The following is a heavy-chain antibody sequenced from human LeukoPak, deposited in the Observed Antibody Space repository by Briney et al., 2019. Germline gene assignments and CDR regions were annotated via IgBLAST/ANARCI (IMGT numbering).Heavy chain of an antibody. D-gene: IGHD2-15*01. CDR1: GGSISSGGYY. V-gene: IGHV4-30-2*01. J-gene: IGHJ5*02. CDR3: ATAKGVVVAATLNWFDP. Sequence: SQNLSLTCTVSGGSISSGGYYWSWIRQPPGKGLEWIGYIYHSGSTYYNPSLKSRVTISVDRSKNQFSLKLSSVTAADTAVYYCATAKGVVVAATLNWFDPWGQGTLVTVSS. CDR2: IYHSGST.